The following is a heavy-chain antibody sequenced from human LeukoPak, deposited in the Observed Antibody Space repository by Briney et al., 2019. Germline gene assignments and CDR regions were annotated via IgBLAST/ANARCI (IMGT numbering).Heavy chain of an antibody. D-gene: IGHD5-12*01. CDR3: ASLNSGYGPRDFDY. CDR1: GFTFSSYG. V-gene: IGHV3-33*01. Sequence: PGGSLRLSCAASGFTFSSYGMHWVRQAPGKGLEWVAVIRYDGSNKYYADSVKGRFTISRDNSKNTLYLQMNSLRAEDTAVYYCASLNSGYGPRDFDYWGQGTLVTVSS. CDR2: IRYDGSNK. J-gene: IGHJ4*02.